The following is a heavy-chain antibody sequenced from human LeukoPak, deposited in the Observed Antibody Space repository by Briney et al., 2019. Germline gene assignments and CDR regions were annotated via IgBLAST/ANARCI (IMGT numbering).Heavy chain of an antibody. D-gene: IGHD2-21*02. Sequence: ASVKVSCKASGYTFTGYYMHWVRQAPGQGLEWMGWINPNSGGTNYAQKFQGRVTMTRDTSISTAYMELSRLRPDDTAVYYCALLVTATTPLDYWGQGTLVTVSS. CDR1: GYTFTGYY. CDR2: INPNSGGT. J-gene: IGHJ4*02. CDR3: ALLVTATTPLDY. V-gene: IGHV1-2*02.